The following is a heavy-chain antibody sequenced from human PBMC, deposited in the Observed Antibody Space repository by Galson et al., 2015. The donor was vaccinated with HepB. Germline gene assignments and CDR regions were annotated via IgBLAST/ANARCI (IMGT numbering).Heavy chain of an antibody. CDR2: ISTYNGNT. CDR1: GYTFTNYG. D-gene: IGHD3-16*01. Sequence: SVKVSCKASGYTFTNYGVSWVRQAPGQGLEWMGWISTYNGNTNYAPKLQGRVSMTTDTSTSTAYMELRSLTSDDTAMYYCARGGRLGEPGLVYWGQGTLVTVSS. V-gene: IGHV1-18*01. CDR3: ARGGRLGEPGLVY. J-gene: IGHJ4*02.